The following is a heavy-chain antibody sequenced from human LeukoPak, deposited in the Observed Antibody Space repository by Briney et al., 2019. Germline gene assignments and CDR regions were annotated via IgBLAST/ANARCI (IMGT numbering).Heavy chain of an antibody. CDR2: IIPISGDT. CDR3: ARSRRVTMVRGANWFDP. Sequence: ASVKVSCKASGGTFSSLTINWVRQAPGQGLEWMGGIIPISGDTNYAQKFQGRVTMTRDTSISTAYMELSTLRSDDTAVYYCARSRRVTMVRGANWFDPWGQGTLVTVSS. D-gene: IGHD3-10*01. J-gene: IGHJ5*02. CDR1: GGTFSSLT. V-gene: IGHV1-2*02.